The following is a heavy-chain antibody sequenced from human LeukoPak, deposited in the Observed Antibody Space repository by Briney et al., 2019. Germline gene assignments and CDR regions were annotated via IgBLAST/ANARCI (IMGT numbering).Heavy chain of an antibody. J-gene: IGHJ4*02. D-gene: IGHD5-18*01. CDR3: ARERGYSYGYGDY. Sequence: GGSLRLSCAASGFTFSSYNMNWVRQAPGKGLEWVSSISSSSSYIYYADSVKGRFTISRGNAKNSLYLQMNSLRAEGTAVYYCARERGYSYGYGDYWGQGTLVTVSS. V-gene: IGHV3-21*01. CDR2: ISSSSSYI. CDR1: GFTFSSYN.